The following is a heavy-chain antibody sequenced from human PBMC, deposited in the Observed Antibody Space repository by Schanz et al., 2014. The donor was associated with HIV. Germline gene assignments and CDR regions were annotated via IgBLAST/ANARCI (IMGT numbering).Heavy chain of an antibody. Sequence: EEEIVESGGGLVKPGGSLTLSCAASGFTFDRFWMSWVRQAPGKGLEWVANIKKDGSDKYYVGSVKGRFTISRDNAKNSLFLQMNSLRAEDTAVYYCARRRWGGLDLWGQGTMVTVS. J-gene: IGHJ3*01. CDR2: IKKDGSDK. CDR1: GFTFDRFW. CDR3: ARRRWGGLDL. V-gene: IGHV3-7*03. D-gene: IGHD3-3*01.